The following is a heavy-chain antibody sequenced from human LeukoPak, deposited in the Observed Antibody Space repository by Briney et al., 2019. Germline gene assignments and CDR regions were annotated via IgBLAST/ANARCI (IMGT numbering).Heavy chain of an antibody. D-gene: IGHD2-21*01. J-gene: IGHJ4*02. V-gene: IGHV4-39*07. CDR1: GGSIYTSDYY. CDR3: ARENIVSARDFDY. Sequence: SETLSLTCTVSGGSIYTSDYYWAWIRQPPGKELEWIGSVFYSGNMYYSSYLKSRVTISIDTTKNQFSLNLNSVTAADTAVYYCARENIVSARDFDYWGLGTLVTVSS. CDR2: VFYSGNM.